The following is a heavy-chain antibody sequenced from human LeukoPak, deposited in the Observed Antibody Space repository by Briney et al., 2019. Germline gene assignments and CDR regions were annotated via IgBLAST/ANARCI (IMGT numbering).Heavy chain of an antibody. CDR2: MDPSGTQK. J-gene: IGHJ4*02. Sequence: PGGSLRLSCVVSGFTFNRSWMNWVRQAPGKGLEWVANMDPSGTQKLYVDSVTGRFTISKDNPGTSLYLEMNSLRADDTAIYYCAIWASDNYWGQGTLVTVSS. V-gene: IGHV3-7*01. D-gene: IGHD3-16*01. CDR3: AIWASDNY. CDR1: GFTFNRSW.